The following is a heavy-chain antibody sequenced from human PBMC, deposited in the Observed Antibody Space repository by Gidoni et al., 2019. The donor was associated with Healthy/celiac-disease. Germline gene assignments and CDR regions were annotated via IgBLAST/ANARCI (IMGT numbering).Heavy chain of an antibody. V-gene: IGHV3-23*01. J-gene: IGHJ2*01. Sequence: EVQLLVSGGGLVQHGGFLRLPCPASAFTFSSYAMSWVRQAPGKGLEWVSAISGSGGSTYYADSVKGRFTISRDNSKNTLYLQMNSLRAEDTAVYYCAKLGSGWYLDLCGRGTLVTVSS. CDR2: ISGSGGST. D-gene: IGHD6-19*01. CDR3: AKLGSGWYLDL. CDR1: AFTFSSYA.